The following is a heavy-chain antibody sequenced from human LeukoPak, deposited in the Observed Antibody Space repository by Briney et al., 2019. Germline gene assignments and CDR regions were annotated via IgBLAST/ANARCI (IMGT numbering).Heavy chain of an antibody. V-gene: IGHV3-23*01. J-gene: IGHJ3*02. CDR2: ISDSGGST. D-gene: IGHD5-18*01. Sequence: GGSLRLSCAASRFTFSTYAMSSVRQVPGKGLEWVSAISDSGGSTYYADSVEGRFTISRDNSKDTLYLQMNSLRAEDTALYYCAKRGRTGYVEAFDIWGQGTMVTVSS. CDR1: RFTFSTYA. CDR3: AKRGRTGYVEAFDI.